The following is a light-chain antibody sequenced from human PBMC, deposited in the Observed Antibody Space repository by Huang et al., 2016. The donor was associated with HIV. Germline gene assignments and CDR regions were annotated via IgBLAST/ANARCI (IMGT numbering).Light chain of an antibody. CDR2: GAS. V-gene: IGKV3-20*01. CDR3: QQYGDSPPA. J-gene: IGKJ3*01. CDR1: QSVSSNY. Sequence: IVLTQSPGTLSLSPGGRATLSCRASQSVSSNYLAWYQHKPGQAPRLLIFGASSRATGIPDRFSGSGSGTDFTLTIIRLEPEDFAVYYCQQYGDSPPAFGPGTKVDIK.